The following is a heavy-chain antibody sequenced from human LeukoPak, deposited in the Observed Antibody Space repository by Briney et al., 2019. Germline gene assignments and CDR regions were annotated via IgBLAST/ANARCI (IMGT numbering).Heavy chain of an antibody. D-gene: IGHD4-17*01. CDR1: GFTFDDYA. CDR2: ISWNSGSI. CDR3: AGGDYATDY. Sequence: PGGSLRLSCAASGFTFDDYAMHWVRQAPGKGLEWVSGISWNSGSIGYADSVKGRFTISRDNAKNSLYLQMNSLRAEDTALYYCAGGDYATDYWGQGTLVTVSS. V-gene: IGHV3-9*01. J-gene: IGHJ4*02.